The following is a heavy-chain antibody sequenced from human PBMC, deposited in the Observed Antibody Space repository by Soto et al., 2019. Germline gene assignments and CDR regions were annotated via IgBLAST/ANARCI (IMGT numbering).Heavy chain of an antibody. CDR1: GFTFSSYG. CDR3: ARDYYDSSGYYYVDY. Sequence: QVQLVESGGGVVQPGRSLRLSCAASGFTFSSYGMHWVRQAPGKGLEWVAVIWYDGSNKYYADSVKGRFTISRDNSKNTLYPQMNSLRAEDTAVYYCARDYYDSSGYYYVDYWGQGTLVTVSS. D-gene: IGHD3-22*01. J-gene: IGHJ4*02. V-gene: IGHV3-33*01. CDR2: IWYDGSNK.